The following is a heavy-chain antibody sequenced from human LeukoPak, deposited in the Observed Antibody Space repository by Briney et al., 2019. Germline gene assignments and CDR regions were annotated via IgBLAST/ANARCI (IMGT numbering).Heavy chain of an antibody. CDR3: ARDAGIAAAGIIWFDP. Sequence: PSETLSLTCAVYGGSFSGYYWSWIRRPPGKGRGWIGEINHSGSTNYNPSLKSRVTISVDTSKNQFSLKLSSVTAEDTAVYYCARDAGIAAAGIIWFDPWGQGTLVTVSS. D-gene: IGHD6-13*01. CDR1: GGSFSGYY. J-gene: IGHJ5*02. CDR2: INHSGST. V-gene: IGHV4-34*01.